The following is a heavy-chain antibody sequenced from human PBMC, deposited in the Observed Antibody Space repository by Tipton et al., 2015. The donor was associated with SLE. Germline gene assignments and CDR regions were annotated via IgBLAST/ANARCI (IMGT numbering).Heavy chain of an antibody. CDR1: GATLSTYY. V-gene: IGHV4-59*01. CDR3: ARGYVTPSRVWNGCDI. CDR2: LYHTGTS. J-gene: IGHJ3*02. D-gene: IGHD3-10*02. Sequence: LRLSCTVSGATLSTYYCSFIRKSPGNQLEWIGTLYHTGTSAYHPPHKSRVTISVDKSQSQFSLKRSSVTAADKAVYNCARGYVTPSRVWNGCDIWSQGTLVNVSS.